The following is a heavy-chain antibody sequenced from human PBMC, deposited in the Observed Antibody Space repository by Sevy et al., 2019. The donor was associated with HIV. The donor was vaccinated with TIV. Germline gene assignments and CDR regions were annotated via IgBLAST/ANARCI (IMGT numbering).Heavy chain of an antibody. CDR2: ISDSGGRI. D-gene: IGHD3-16*01. CDR1: GFTFSSYA. CDR3: ATDGGYDALTEGYWFDP. V-gene: IGHV3-23*01. Sequence: GGSLRLSCAASGFTFSSYAMSWVRQGPGKGLEWVSTISDSGGRIYYTDSVKGRFTISRDNSKNTLYLQMDILRAEDTAIYYCATDGGYDALTEGYWFDPWGQGTLVTVSS. J-gene: IGHJ5*02.